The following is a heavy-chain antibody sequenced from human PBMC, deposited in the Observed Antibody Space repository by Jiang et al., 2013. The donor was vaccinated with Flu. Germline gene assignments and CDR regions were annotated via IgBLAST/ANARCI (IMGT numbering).Heavy chain of an antibody. D-gene: IGHD2-15*01. Sequence: TVSGGSISDGRYYWAWIRQSPREGGVEWFGRISIILESPTTTRPSKSRVTMSLDTSKNQFSLNLSSVTAADTAVYYCARWTAGDIAHYFAYWGQGTLVTVSS. V-gene: IGHV4-39*07. CDR3: ARWTAGDIAHYFAY. J-gene: IGHJ4*02. CDR2: SIILESP. CDR1: GGSISDGRYY.